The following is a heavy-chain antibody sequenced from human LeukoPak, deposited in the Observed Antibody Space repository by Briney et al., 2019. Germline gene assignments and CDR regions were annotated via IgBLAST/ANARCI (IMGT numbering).Heavy chain of an antibody. J-gene: IGHJ4*02. Sequence: PSETLSLTCTVSGDSISSGGHYWSWIRQHPGKGLEWIGYIYYSGTTYYNPSLKSRITISVDMSKNQFSLKVSSVTAADTAVYYCARRKGRYFDYWGQGTLVTVSS. CDR1: GDSISSGGHY. CDR3: ARRKGRYFDY. V-gene: IGHV4-31*03. CDR2: IYYSGTT.